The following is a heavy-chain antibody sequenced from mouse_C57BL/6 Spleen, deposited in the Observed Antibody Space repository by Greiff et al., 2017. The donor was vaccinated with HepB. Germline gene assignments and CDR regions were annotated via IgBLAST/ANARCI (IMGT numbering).Heavy chain of an antibody. CDR1: GYTFTDYY. J-gene: IGHJ4*01. D-gene: IGHD1-1*01. V-gene: IGHV1-26*01. CDR3: ARKESSQYYYAMDY. Sequence: EVKLQQSGPELVKPGASVKISCKASGYTFTDYYMNWVKQSHGKSLEWIGDINPNNGGTSYNQKFKGKATLTVDKSSSTAYMELRSLTSEDSAVYYCARKESSQYYYAMDYWGQGTSVTVSS. CDR2: INPNNGGT.